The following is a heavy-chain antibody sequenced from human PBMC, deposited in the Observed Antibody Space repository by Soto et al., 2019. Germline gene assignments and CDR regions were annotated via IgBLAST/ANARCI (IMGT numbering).Heavy chain of an antibody. J-gene: IGHJ5*01. D-gene: IGHD3-22*01. V-gene: IGHV3-30*03. Sequence: PGGSLRVSCAESGFTFSIYNMQWVRQAPGKGLECVSVISYDGGNEYYADSVKGRFTISRDNSENKLFLQMNSLRPEDSGVYYCATGHRXLTGLPAVITAPGSFGPWGQGAQVTVSS. CDR1: GFTFSIYN. CDR3: ATGHRXLTGLPAVITAPGSFGP. CDR2: ISYDGGNE.